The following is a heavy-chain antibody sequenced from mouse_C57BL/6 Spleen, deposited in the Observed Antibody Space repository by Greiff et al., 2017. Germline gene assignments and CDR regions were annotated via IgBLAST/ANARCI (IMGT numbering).Heavy chain of an antibody. J-gene: IGHJ1*03. CDR1: GFTFSDYY. CDR2: INYDGSST. Sequence: LVESEGGLVQPGSSMKLSCTASGFTFSDYYMAWVRQVPEKGLEWGANINYDGSSTYYLDSFKSRFIISRDNAKNILYLQMSSLKSEDTATYYCAREGDGYYWYCDVWGTGTTVTVAS. CDR3: AREGDGYYWYCDV. V-gene: IGHV5-16*01. D-gene: IGHD2-3*01.